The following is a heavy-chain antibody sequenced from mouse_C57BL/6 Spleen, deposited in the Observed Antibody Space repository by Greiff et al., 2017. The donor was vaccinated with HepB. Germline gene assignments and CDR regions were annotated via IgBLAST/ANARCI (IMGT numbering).Heavy chain of an antibody. V-gene: IGHV1-50*01. D-gene: IGHD2-1*01. CDR2: IDPSDSYT. CDR3: ARYYGTMYYVDY. Sequence: VQLQQSGAELVKPGASVKLSCKASGYTFTSYWMQWVKQRPGQGLEWIGEIDPSDSYTNYNQKFKGKATLTVDTSSSTAYLQLSSLTSEDAAVYYCARYYGTMYYVDYWGQGTTLTVSS. CDR1: GYTFTSYW. J-gene: IGHJ2*01.